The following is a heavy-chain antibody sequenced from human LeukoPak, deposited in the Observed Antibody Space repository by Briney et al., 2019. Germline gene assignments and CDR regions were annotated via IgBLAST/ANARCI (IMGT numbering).Heavy chain of an antibody. CDR3: AKDPFTSGWYQYYVDY. D-gene: IGHD6-19*01. J-gene: IGHJ4*02. V-gene: IGHV3-23*01. CDR2: ISGSGGST. CDR1: GFAFSSYA. Sequence: PGGSLRLSCAASGFAFSSYAMSWVRQAPGKGLEWVSAISGSGGSTYYADSVKGRFTISRDNSKNTLYLQMNSLRAEDTAVYYCAKDPFTSGWYQYYVDYWGQGTLVTVSS.